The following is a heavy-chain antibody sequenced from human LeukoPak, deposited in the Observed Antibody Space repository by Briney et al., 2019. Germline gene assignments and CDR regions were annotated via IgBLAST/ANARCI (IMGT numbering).Heavy chain of an antibody. CDR2: ISSSGSTI. CDR1: GFTFSDYY. CDR3: ARAPKFRLVGAPKGPFDP. D-gene: IGHD1-26*01. V-gene: IGHV3-11*01. J-gene: IGHJ5*02. Sequence: GGSLRLSSAASGFTFSDYYMSWIRQAPGKGLEWVSYISSSGSTIYYADSVKGRFTISRDNSKNTLYLQMNSLRAEDTAVYYCARAPKFRLVGAPKGPFDPWGQGTLVTVSS.